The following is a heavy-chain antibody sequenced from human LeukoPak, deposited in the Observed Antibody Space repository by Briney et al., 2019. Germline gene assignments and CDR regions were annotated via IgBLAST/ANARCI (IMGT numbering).Heavy chain of an antibody. Sequence: GGSLILCCAASGFTFSSYWMHWVRQAPGKGLVLVSRNNSDGSSTSYADSVKGRFTITRDNAKNTLYLQMNSLRAEDTAVYYCARRGVAPFDCWGQGTLVTVSS. CDR2: NNSDGSST. CDR1: GFTFSSYW. CDR3: ARRGVAPFDC. D-gene: IGHD3-10*01. J-gene: IGHJ4*02. V-gene: IGHV3-74*01.